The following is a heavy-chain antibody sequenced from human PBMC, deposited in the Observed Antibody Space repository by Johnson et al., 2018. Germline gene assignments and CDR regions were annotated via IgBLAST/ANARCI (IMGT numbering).Heavy chain of an antibody. J-gene: IGHJ4*02. CDR2: IKHNKKY. CDR1: GFAFSSYG. V-gene: IGHV3-30*02. D-gene: IGHD2-21*02. Sequence: QVQLVESGGGVVQPGESLRLSCATSGFAFSSYGMHWVRQAPGKGLEWVAFIKHNKKYIPYADSVKGRFTTSRDNSKKTLYLQMNSLRAEETAVYYCATRGSSGDTGFEYWGRGDLVTVSS. CDR3: ATRGSSGDTGFEY.